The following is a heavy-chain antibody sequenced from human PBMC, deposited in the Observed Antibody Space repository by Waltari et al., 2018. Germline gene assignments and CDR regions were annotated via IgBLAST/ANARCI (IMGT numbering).Heavy chain of an antibody. J-gene: IGHJ4*02. CDR2: IYTCGST. CDR1: GGSISSYY. V-gene: IGHV4-4*07. CDR3: ARDRSNYALH. Sequence: QVQLQESGPGLVKTSETLSLTCTVSGGSISSYYWSWSRQPAGKGLEWIGRIYTCGSTNYNPSLKSRVTMSVDTSNNQFSLKLSSVTAADTAVYYCARDRSNYALHWGQGTLVTVSS. D-gene: IGHD4-4*01.